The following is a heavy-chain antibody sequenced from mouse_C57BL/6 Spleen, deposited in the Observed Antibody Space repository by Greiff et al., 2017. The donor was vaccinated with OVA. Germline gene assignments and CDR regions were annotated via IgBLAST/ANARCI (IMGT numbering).Heavy chain of an antibody. CDR3: ARGPHYYGSSYFDY. J-gene: IGHJ2*01. Sequence: QVQLQQSGPELVKPGASVKLSCKASGYTFTSYDINWVKQRPGQGLEWIGWIYPRDGSTKYNEKFKGKATLTVDTSSSTAYMELHSLTSEDSAVYFCARGPHYYGSSYFDYWGQGTTLTVSS. D-gene: IGHD1-1*01. V-gene: IGHV1-85*01. CDR1: GYTFTSYD. CDR2: IYPRDGST.